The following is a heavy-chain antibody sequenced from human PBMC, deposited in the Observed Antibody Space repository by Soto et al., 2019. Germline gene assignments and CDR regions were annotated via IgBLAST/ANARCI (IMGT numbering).Heavy chain of an antibody. CDR1: GGLFSSYA. J-gene: IGHJ4*02. CDR3: ARGGSGYVWFNEF. CDR2: IIPVFDTV. Sequence: GASVKVSCKDTGGLFSSYAVSGVLQSPGQGLDWMGGIIPVFDTVYYAQKFQGRVTITADESTNTAYMELSSLRSEDTAMYYCARGGSGYVWFNEFWGQGTLVTSPQ. D-gene: IGHD3-22*01. V-gene: IGHV1-69*13.